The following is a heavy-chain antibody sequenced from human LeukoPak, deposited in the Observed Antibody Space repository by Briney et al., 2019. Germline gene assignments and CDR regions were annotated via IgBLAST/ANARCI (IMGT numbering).Heavy chain of an antibody. Sequence: GGSLRLSCAASGFTVSSNYMNWVRQAPGKGLEWVSYIDGNSGIKYYADSVQGRFTISRDNAQDSVFLQMTSLRVDDTAVYYCARTYDFGRGPPGDAFDNWGQGTLVTVPS. CDR2: IDGNSGIK. CDR3: ARTYDFGRGPPGDAFDN. J-gene: IGHJ3*02. CDR1: GFTVSSNY. D-gene: IGHD3-3*01. V-gene: IGHV3-48*01.